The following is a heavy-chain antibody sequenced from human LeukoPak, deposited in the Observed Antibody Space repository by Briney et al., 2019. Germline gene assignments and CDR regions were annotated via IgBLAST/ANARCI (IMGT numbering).Heavy chain of an antibody. V-gene: IGHV3-30*03. Sequence: GGSLRLSCAASGFTFSGYGMHWVRQAPGKGLEWVAVISYDGTNKYYADSVKGRFTISRDNPKNTLYLQMNSLRAEDTAVYYCAREFPFLMTTVTNDFDYWGQGTLVTVSS. D-gene: IGHD4-17*01. J-gene: IGHJ4*02. CDR3: AREFPFLMTTVTNDFDY. CDR2: ISYDGTNK. CDR1: GFTFSGYG.